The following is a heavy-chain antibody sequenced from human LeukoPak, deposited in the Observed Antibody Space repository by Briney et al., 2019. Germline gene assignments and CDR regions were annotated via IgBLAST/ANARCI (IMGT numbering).Heavy chain of an antibody. CDR3: AKDREIWKDYYMDV. D-gene: IGHD1-1*01. CDR1: GFTFSSYA. V-gene: IGHV3-30-3*01. CDR2: ISYDGSNK. J-gene: IGHJ6*03. Sequence: GGSLRLSCAASGFTFSSYAMHWVRQAPGKGLEWVAVISYDGSNKYYADSVKGRFTISRDNSKNTLYLQMNSLRAEDTAVYYCAKDREIWKDYYMDVWGKGTTVTVSS.